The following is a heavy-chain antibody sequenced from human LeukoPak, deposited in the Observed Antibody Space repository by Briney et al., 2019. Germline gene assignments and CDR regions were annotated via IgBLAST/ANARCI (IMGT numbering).Heavy chain of an antibody. V-gene: IGHV4-4*07. D-gene: IGHD4-17*01. CDR2: IYSSGST. J-gene: IGHJ4*02. CDR1: GDSISNYY. CDR3: ARLAYGDYYFDY. Sequence: SETLSLTCTVSGDSISNYYWSWIRQPVGKGLEWIGRIYSSGSTNYNPSLKSRVTMSVDTSKNQFSLKLSSVSAADTAMFYCARLAYGDYYFDYWGQGTLVTVSS.